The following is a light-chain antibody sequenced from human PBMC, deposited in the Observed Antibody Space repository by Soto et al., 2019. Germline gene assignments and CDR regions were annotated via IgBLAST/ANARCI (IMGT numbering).Light chain of an antibody. J-gene: IGKJ4*01. CDR2: GAS. Sequence: EIVMTQSPATLSVSPGARAPLSCRASQSVSSNLAWYQQKPGQAPRLLIYGASTRATGIPARFSGSGSGTEFTLTISSLQSEDFAVYYCQQYNNWPPVLVTFGGGTKVDIK. V-gene: IGKV3D-15*01. CDR1: QSVSSN. CDR3: QQYNNWPPVLVT.